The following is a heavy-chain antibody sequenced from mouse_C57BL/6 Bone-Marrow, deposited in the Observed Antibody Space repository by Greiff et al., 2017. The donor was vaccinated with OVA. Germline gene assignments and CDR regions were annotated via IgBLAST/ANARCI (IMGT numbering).Heavy chain of an antibody. Sequence: VQLQQSGAELVRPGASVKLSCKASGYTFTDSYINWVKQRPGQGLEWIARIYPGSGNTYYNEKFKGKATLTAEKSSSTAYMQLSSLTSEDSAVYFCARGGYWGQGTSVTVSS. CDR3: ARGGY. CDR1: GYTFTDSY. V-gene: IGHV1-76*01. J-gene: IGHJ4*01. CDR2: IYPGSGNT.